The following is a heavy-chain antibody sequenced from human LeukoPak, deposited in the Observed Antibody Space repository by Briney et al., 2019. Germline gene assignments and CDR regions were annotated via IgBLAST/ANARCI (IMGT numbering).Heavy chain of an antibody. CDR2: IYYSGST. CDR3: ARLPPAVVPAASFDP. J-gene: IGHJ5*02. D-gene: IGHD2-2*01. Sequence: SETLSLTCTVSGGSISSSSYYWGWIRQPPGKGLEWIGSIYYSGSTYYNPSLKSRVTISVDTSKNQFSLKLSSVTAADTAVYYRARLPPAVVPAASFDPWGQGTLVTVSS. CDR1: GGSISSSSYY. V-gene: IGHV4-39*01.